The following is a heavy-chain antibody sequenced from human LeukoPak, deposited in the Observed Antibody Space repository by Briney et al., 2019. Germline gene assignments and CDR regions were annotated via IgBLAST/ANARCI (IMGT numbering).Heavy chain of an antibody. CDR3: TTEMPVAVAVAGSNAFDI. CDR1: GFTFSNAW. CDR2: IKSKTDGGTT. D-gene: IGHD6-19*01. J-gene: IGHJ3*02. V-gene: IGHV3-15*01. Sequence: TGGSLRLSCAVSGFTFSNAWMSWVRQAPGKGLEWVGRIKSKTDGGTTDYAAPVKGRFTISRDDSKNTLYLQMNSLKTEDTAVYYCTTEMPVAVAVAGSNAFDIWGQGTMVTVSS.